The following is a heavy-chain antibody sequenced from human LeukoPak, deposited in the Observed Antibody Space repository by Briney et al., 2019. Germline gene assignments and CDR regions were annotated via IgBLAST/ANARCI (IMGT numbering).Heavy chain of an antibody. V-gene: IGHV3-23*01. CDR3: AKDHDYGNAFEY. D-gene: IGHD4-11*01. Sequence: GGSLRLSCAASGFTFSAYAMTWVRQAPGKGLESVATMSGSGGSTYYADSVKGRFTISRDNSKNILFLQMTSLRAEDTAVYYCAKDHDYGNAFEYWGQGTVVAVSS. CDR2: MSGSGGST. CDR1: GFTFSAYA. J-gene: IGHJ4*02.